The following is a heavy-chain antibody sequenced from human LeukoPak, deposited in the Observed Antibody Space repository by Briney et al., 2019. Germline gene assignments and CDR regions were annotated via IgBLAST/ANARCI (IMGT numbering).Heavy chain of an antibody. CDR1: GFTFHDYA. CDR2: ISWNSGSI. Sequence: GGSLRLSCAASGFTFHDYAFHWVRQAPGKGLEWVSGISWNSGSIGYADSVKGRFTISRDNAKNSLYLQMNSLRAEDTAVYYCAREYNYDLDVWGKGTTVTVSS. J-gene: IGHJ6*04. V-gene: IGHV3-9*01. CDR3: AREYNYDLDV.